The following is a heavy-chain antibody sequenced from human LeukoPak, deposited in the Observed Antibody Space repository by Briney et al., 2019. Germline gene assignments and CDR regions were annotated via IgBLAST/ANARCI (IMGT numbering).Heavy chain of an antibody. CDR3: AGDSSGYETPAFDY. D-gene: IGHD3-22*01. Sequence: GGSLRLSCAASGFTFSSYSMNWVRQAPGKGLEWVSSISSSSSYIYYADSVKGRFIISRDNAKNSLYLQMNSLRAEDTAVYYCAGDSSGYETPAFDYWGQGTLVTVSS. J-gene: IGHJ4*02. V-gene: IGHV3-21*01. CDR2: ISSSSSYI. CDR1: GFTFSSYS.